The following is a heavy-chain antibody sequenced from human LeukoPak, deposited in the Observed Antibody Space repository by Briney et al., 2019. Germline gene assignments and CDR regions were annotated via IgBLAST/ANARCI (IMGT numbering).Heavy chain of an antibody. D-gene: IGHD3-3*01. CDR3: ARIPLYFLEPFDY. CDR2: ISHRGRT. V-gene: IGHV4-34*01. J-gene: IGHJ4*02. Sequence: RPSETLSLTCAVYGGSVSGYYWSWIRQPPGKGLEWIGEISHRGRTHYNPSLKGRVTMSVDTSKNQFALEVDSVTAADTAVYYCARIPLYFLEPFDYWGQGILATVSS. CDR1: GGSVSGYY.